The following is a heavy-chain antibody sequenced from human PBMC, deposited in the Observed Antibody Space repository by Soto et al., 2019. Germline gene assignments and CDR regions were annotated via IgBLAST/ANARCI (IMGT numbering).Heavy chain of an antibody. D-gene: IGHD3-10*01. J-gene: IGHJ6*02. V-gene: IGHV1-18*04. CDR2: ISTYNGNT. Sequence: QVQLMQSGAEVKKPGASVKVSCKASGYTFTNFGISWVRQAPGQGLEWMGWISTYNGNTNSAQKFQGRLTMTTDTPTSTAYMELRSLRSDDTAVYYCARWAISMPRGGDKNNGMDVWGQGTTVTVSS. CDR1: GYTFTNFG. CDR3: ARWAISMPRGGDKNNGMDV.